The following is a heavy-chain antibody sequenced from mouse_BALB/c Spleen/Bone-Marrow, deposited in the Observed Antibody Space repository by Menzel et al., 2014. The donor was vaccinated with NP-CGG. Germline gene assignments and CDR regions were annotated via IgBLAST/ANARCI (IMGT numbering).Heavy chain of an antibody. CDR3: ARYGGRYYAMDY. Sequence: VHVKQSGAELVKPGASVKLSCTASGFNIKDTYMHWVKQRPEQGLEWIGRIDPANGNTNYDPRFQGKATITADTSSNTAYLQLSSLTSEDTAVYCCARYGGRYYAMDYWGQGTSVTVSS. CDR1: GFNIKDTY. CDR2: IDPANGNT. V-gene: IGHV14-3*02. J-gene: IGHJ4*01. D-gene: IGHD1-1*01.